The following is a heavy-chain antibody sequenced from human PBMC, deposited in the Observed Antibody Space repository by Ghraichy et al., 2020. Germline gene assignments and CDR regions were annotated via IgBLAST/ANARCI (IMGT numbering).Heavy chain of an antibody. D-gene: IGHD6-6*01. CDR3: AKRTMTIGPRQLAF. CDR1: GFPFSTYA. J-gene: IGHJ4*02. CDR2: ISGSGGGT. V-gene: IGHV3-23*01. Sequence: LSLTCAASGFPFSTYAMSWVRQAPGKGLECVSGISGSGGGTNYADSVKGRFSISRDNSKNTRYLQMNSLRAEDTAVYYGAKRTMTIGPRQLAFWGQETLVIVSS.